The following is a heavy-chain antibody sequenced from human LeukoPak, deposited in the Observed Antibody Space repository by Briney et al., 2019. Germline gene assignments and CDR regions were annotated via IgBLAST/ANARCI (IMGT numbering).Heavy chain of an antibody. CDR2: ISGSGGST. CDR1: GFTFSNYA. J-gene: IGHJ4*02. D-gene: IGHD1-26*01. Sequence: GGSLRLSCAASGFTFSNYAMSWVRQAPGKGLEWVSAISGSGGSTYYADSVKGRFTISRDNSKNTLYLQMNSLRAEDTAVYYCAKLISGSPPTAPFDYWGQGTLVTVSS. V-gene: IGHV3-23*01. CDR3: AKLISGSPPTAPFDY.